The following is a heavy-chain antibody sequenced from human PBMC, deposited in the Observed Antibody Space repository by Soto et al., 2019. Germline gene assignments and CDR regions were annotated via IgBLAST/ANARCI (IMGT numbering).Heavy chain of an antibody. D-gene: IGHD5-18*01. CDR2: IYYSGST. V-gene: IGHV4-61*08. J-gene: IGHJ5*02. Sequence: PSETLSLTCTVSGGSVSSGDFYWSWIRQPPGKGLEWIGNIYYSGSTNYNPSLKSRATISVDTSKNQFSLKVSSVTAADTAVYYCARIPVDTARIYWFDPWGQGTLVTVSS. CDR1: GGSVSSGDFY. CDR3: ARIPVDTARIYWFDP.